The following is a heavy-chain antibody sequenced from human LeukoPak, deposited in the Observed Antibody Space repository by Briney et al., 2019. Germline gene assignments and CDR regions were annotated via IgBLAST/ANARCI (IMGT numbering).Heavy chain of an antibody. V-gene: IGHV4-39*02. D-gene: IGHD1-26*01. J-gene: IGHJ4*02. CDR2: IYYTGST. Sequence: WVRQPPGKGLEWIGSIYYTGSTYYNSSLKSRVTISVDTSKNQFSLNLTSVTASDTAVYYCAGERGPYYHYFDYWGQGTLVTVSS. CDR3: AGERGPYYHYFDY.